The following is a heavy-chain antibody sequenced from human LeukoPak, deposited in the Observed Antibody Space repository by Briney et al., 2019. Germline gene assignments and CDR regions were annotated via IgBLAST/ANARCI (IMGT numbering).Heavy chain of an antibody. D-gene: IGHD1-14*01. Sequence: GGSLRLSCAATGFTFSSNAMSWVRQAPGKGLEWVSGISGSGGDTYYADPVKGRFTISRDNSKNTLYLQMNSLRAEDTAVYYCARPPRTTGTRDWYIDVWGRGTLVTVSS. CDR1: GFTFSSNA. CDR3: ARPPRTTGTRDWYIDV. V-gene: IGHV3-23*01. J-gene: IGHJ2*01. CDR2: ISGSGGDT.